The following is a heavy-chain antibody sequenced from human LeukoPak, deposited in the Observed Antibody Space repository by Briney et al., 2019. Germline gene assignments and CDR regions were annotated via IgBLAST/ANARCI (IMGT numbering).Heavy chain of an antibody. CDR2: ISSSSSYI. V-gene: IGHV3-21*01. CDR3: ARDYSYYYDSSGYPYFDY. CDR1: GFTFSSYS. D-gene: IGHD3-22*01. Sequence: AGGSLRLSCAASGFTFSSYSMNWVRQAPGKGLEWVSSISSSSSYIYYADSVKGRFTISRDNAKNSLYLQMNSLRAEDTAVYYCARDYSYYYDSSGYPYFDYWGQGTLVTVSS. J-gene: IGHJ4*02.